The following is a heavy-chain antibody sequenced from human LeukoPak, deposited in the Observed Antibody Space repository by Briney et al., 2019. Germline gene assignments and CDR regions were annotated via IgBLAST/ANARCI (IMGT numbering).Heavy chain of an antibody. V-gene: IGHV1-46*01. CDR2: INPSGGST. CDR1: AYTFTRHY. Sequence: GASVKVSCKASAYTFTRHYMHWVRQAPGQGLEWMGIINPSGGSTIYAQKFQGRVTMTRDTSTSTVYMELSSLRSEDTAVYYCARVLGGLAFRTFDYWGQGTLVTVSS. D-gene: IGHD3-16*01. CDR3: ARVLGGLAFRTFDY. J-gene: IGHJ4*02.